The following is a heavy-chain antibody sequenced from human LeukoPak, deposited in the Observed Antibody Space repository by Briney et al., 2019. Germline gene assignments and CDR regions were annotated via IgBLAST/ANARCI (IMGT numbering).Heavy chain of an antibody. CDR3: ARDSHSSGWYWRGRLSGDY. J-gene: IGHJ4*02. Sequence: GGSLRLSCAASGFTFSDYYMSWIRQAPGKGLEWVSHISSSGSTIYYADSVKGRFTISRDNAKNSLYLQMNSLRAEDTAVYYCARDSHSSGWYWRGRLSGDYWGQGTLVTVSS. CDR1: GFTFSDYY. D-gene: IGHD6-19*01. V-gene: IGHV3-11*01. CDR2: ISSSGSTI.